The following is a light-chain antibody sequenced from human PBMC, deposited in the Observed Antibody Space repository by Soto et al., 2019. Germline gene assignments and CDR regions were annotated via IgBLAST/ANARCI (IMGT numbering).Light chain of an antibody. CDR3: HQRADWRT. CDR1: QSIGSY. Sequence: EIVLTQSPATLSLSPGERATLSCRASQSIGSYLAWYQHKPGQPPRLLIYRASNRATGIPARFSGSGSGTDFTLTISSLEPEDFAVYYCHQRADWRTFGQGTKLEIK. J-gene: IGKJ2*01. V-gene: IGKV3-11*01. CDR2: RAS.